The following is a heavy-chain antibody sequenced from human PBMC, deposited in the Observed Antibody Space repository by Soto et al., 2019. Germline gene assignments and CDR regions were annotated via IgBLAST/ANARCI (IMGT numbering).Heavy chain of an antibody. Sequence: PGGSLRLSCAASGFTFSSYAMSWVRQAPWKGLEWVSAISGSGGSTYYADSVKGRFTISRDNSKNTQYLQMNSLRAEDTAVYYCAKIPPGYSYGYFYFDYWGQGTLVTVSS. V-gene: IGHV3-23*01. CDR2: ISGSGGST. D-gene: IGHD5-18*01. CDR3: AKIPPGYSYGYFYFDY. CDR1: GFTFSSYA. J-gene: IGHJ4*02.